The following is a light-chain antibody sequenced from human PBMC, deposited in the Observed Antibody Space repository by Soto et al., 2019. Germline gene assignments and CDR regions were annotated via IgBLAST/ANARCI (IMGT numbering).Light chain of an antibody. V-gene: IGLV1-40*01. CDR1: SSNIGAGYD. CDR2: GNS. CDR3: QSYDRSLSDHV. J-gene: IGLJ1*01. Sequence: QSVLTQPSSVSGAPGQRVTISCTESSSNIGAGYDVHWYRQLPGTAPKLLIYGNSNRPSGVPDRFSGSKSGTSASLAITGLQAEDEADYYCQSYDRSLSDHVFGTRTKVTVL.